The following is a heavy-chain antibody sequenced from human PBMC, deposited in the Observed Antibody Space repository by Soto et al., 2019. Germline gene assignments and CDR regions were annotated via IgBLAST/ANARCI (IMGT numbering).Heavy chain of an antibody. Sequence: ASVKVSCKASGYTFTSYDINWVRQATGQGLEWMGWMNPNSGNTGYAQKFQGRVTMTRNTSISTAYMELSSLRSEDTAVYYCARGRRYYDFWSGSQNYYYVDVWGKGTTVTVSS. V-gene: IGHV1-8*01. J-gene: IGHJ6*03. CDR3: ARGRRYYDFWSGSQNYYYVDV. CDR1: GYTFTSYD. CDR2: MNPNSGNT. D-gene: IGHD3-3*01.